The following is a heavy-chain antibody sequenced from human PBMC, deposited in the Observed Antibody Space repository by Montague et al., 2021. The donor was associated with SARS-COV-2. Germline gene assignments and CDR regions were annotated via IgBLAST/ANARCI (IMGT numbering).Heavy chain of an antibody. V-gene: IGHV3-23*03. CDR3: AKVDSVFP. CDR1: GFTFSSSA. Sequence: SLRLSCAASGFTFSSSALSWVRQAPRKGLEWVSNIYGATGRAFYADSVKGRFTMSRENSKNTLYLQMNSLRVDDTAVYYCAKVDSVFPWGQGTLVTVSS. J-gene: IGHJ5*02. CDR2: IYGATGRA. D-gene: IGHD3/OR15-3a*01.